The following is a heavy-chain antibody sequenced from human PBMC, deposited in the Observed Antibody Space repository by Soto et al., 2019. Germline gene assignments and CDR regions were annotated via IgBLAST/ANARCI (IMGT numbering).Heavy chain of an antibody. CDR3: ARADCISTSCPARYYYGMDV. CDR1: GGTFSSYA. J-gene: IGHJ6*02. V-gene: IGHV1-69*12. Sequence: QVQLVQSGAEVKKPGSSVKVSCKASGGTFSSYAISWVRQAPGQGLEWMGGIIPIFGTANYAQKFQGRVTITADEATSTAYMELSSLRSEATAVYYCARADCISTSCPARYYYGMDVWSQGTTVTVSS. CDR2: IIPIFGTA. D-gene: IGHD2-2*01.